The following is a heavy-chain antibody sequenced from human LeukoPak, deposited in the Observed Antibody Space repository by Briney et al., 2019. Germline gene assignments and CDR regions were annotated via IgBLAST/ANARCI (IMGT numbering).Heavy chain of an antibody. J-gene: IGHJ4*02. CDR2: ISYDGSNK. D-gene: IGHD6-19*01. Sequence: AGRSLRLSCAASGFTFSSYAMHWVRQAPGKGLEWVAVISYDGSNKYYADSVKGRFTISRDNSKNTLDLQMNSLRAEDTAVYYCARDELGSSGWFLSFDYWGQGTLVTVSS. V-gene: IGHV3-30-3*01. CDR3: ARDELGSSGWFLSFDY. CDR1: GFTFSSYA.